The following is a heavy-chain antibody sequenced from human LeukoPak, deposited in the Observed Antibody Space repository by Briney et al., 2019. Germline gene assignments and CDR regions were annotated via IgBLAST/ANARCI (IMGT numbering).Heavy chain of an antibody. J-gene: IGHJ4*02. CDR3: AKTSRHGSGSYYFRIDY. D-gene: IGHD3-10*01. V-gene: IGHV3-23*01. CDR1: GFTFSSYG. Sequence: GGSLRLSCAASGFTFSSYGMSWVRQAPGKGLEWVSAISGSGGSTYYADSVKGRFTISRDNSKNTLYLQMNSLRAEDTAVYYCAKTSRHGSGSYYFRIDYWGQGTLVTVSS. CDR2: ISGSGGST.